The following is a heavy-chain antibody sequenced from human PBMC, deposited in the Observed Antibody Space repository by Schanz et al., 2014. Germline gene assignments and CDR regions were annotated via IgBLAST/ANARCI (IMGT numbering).Heavy chain of an antibody. J-gene: IGHJ6*01. CDR2: IIPIFGTA. CDR1: GGTFSSYP. V-gene: IGHV1-69*01. D-gene: IGHD2-21*01. CDR3: APYLTLFRCGTLFRSIDRRALEHIKDV. Sequence: KKPGSSVKVSCKASGGTFSSYPISWVRQAPAQGLQLMGEIIPIFGTANYAQKFQGRVMISAYESTSTAFIDLSCLLYKIPCVYYCAPYLTLFRCGTLFRSIDRRALEHIKDV.